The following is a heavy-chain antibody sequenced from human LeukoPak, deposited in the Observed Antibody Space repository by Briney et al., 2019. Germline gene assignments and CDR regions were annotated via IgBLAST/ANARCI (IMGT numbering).Heavy chain of an antibody. CDR3: TRGPTLRIDCSGGSCYGTWVARVDY. D-gene: IGHD2-15*01. J-gene: IGHJ4*02. Sequence: GASVKVSCKASGYTFTSYGISCVRQAPGQGLGWMGWISAYNGNTNYAQKLQGRVTMTTDTSTSTAYMELRSLRSDDTAVYYCTRGPTLRIDCSGGSCYGTWVARVDYWGQGTLVTVSS. V-gene: IGHV1-18*01. CDR1: GYTFTSYG. CDR2: ISAYNGNT.